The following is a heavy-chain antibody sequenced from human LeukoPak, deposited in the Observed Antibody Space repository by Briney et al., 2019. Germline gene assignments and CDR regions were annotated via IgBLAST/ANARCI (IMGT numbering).Heavy chain of an antibody. D-gene: IGHD6-19*01. J-gene: IGHJ4*02. V-gene: IGHV4-34*01. CDR1: GGSFSGYY. Sequence: SETLSLTCAVYGGSFSGYYWSWIRQPPGKGLEWIGEINHSGSTNYNPSLKSRVTISVDTSKNQFSLKLSSVTAADTAVYYCARGLSPIAVAGGHYFGYWGQGTLVTVSS. CDR2: INHSGST. CDR3: ARGLSPIAVAGGHYFGY.